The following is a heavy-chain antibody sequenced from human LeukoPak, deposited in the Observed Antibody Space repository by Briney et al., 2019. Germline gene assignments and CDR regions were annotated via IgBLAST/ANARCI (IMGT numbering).Heavy chain of an antibody. CDR1: GGSIRSYY. V-gene: IGHV4-4*07. D-gene: IGHD3-16*02. J-gene: IGHJ4*02. CDR2: IYTSGST. CDR3: ASSPFTFGGVIVWTFDY. Sequence: SETLSLTCTVSGGSIRSYYWSWIRQPAGKGLEWIGRIYTSGSTNYNPSLKSRVTMSVDTSKNQFSLKLSSVTAADTAVYYCASSPFTFGGVIVWTFDYWGQGTLVTVSS.